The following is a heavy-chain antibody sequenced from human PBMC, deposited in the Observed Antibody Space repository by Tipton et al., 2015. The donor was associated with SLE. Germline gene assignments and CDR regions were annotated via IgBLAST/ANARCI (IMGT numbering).Heavy chain of an antibody. J-gene: IGHJ3*02. CDR2: IYHSEST. CDR1: GGSISSDGYS. CDR3: ARAGDSRDFDGFDI. D-gene: IGHD6-13*01. Sequence: TLSLTCAVSGGSISSDGYSWSWIRQPPGKGLEWIGYIYHSESTYYNPSLKSQLTLSVDTSKNQFSLKLSSVTAADTAVYYCARAGDSRDFDGFDIWGQGTMVTVSS. V-gene: IGHV4-30-2*01.